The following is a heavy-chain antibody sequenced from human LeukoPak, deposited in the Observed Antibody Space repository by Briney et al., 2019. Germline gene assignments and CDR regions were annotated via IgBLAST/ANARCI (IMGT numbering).Heavy chain of an antibody. J-gene: IGHJ6*03. D-gene: IGHD6-19*01. CDR2: ISAYNGNT. CDR3: ARSSIAVAVYYYYYMDV. CDR1: GYTFTSYG. V-gene: IGHV1-18*01. Sequence: ASVKVSCKASGYTFTSYGISWVRQAPGQGLEWMGWISAYNGNTNYAQKLQGRVTMTTDTSTSTAYMELRSLRSDDTAVYYCARSSIAVAVYYYYYMDVWGKGTTVTVSS.